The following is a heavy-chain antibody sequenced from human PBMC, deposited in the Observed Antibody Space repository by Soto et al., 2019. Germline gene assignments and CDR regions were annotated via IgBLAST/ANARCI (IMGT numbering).Heavy chain of an antibody. J-gene: IGHJ4*02. D-gene: IGHD3-3*01. V-gene: IGHV3-23*01. CDR3: AKDKVEWLVMLDN. CDR2: ISSSAYIT. CDR1: GFTFSSYA. Sequence: GGSLRLSCAASGFTFSSYAMSWVRQAPGKGLEWVSAISSSAYITYYADSVKGRFTISRDNSKNTLYLQMNSLRPEDTAVYYCAKDKVEWLVMLDNWGQGTLVTVSS.